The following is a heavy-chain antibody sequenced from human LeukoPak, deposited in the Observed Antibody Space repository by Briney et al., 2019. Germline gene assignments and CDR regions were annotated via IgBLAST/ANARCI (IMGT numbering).Heavy chain of an antibody. J-gene: IGHJ6*02. V-gene: IGHV4-59*01. CDR3: ARGGSGYDSFYYYGMDV. CDR2: IYYSGNT. D-gene: IGHD5-12*01. CDR1: GGSISSYY. Sequence: SETLSLTCTVSGGSISSYYWSWIRQPPGKGLEWIGYIYYSGNTNYNSSLESRVTISVDTSKNQFSLRLNSVTAADTAVYYCARGGSGYDSFYYYGMDVWGQGTTVTVSS.